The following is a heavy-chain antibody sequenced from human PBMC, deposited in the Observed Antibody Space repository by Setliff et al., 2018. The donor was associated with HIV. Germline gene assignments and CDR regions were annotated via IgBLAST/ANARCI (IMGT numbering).Heavy chain of an antibody. Sequence: SETLSLTCAVSGYSISSGYYWAWIRQSPGKGLDWIGSIHHRGTTYYNPSLKSRVTISVDTTTNQVSLQVNSVTAVDTAVYYCAIVPHRVVGTTTLLYHFDYWGLGTLVTVSS. CDR2: IHHRGTT. V-gene: IGHV4-38-2*01. CDR1: GYSISSGYY. J-gene: IGHJ4*02. CDR3: AIVPHRVVGTTTLLYHFDY. D-gene: IGHD1-26*01.